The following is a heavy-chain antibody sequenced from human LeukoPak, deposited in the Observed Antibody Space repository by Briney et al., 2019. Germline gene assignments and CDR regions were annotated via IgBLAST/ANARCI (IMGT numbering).Heavy chain of an antibody. J-gene: IGHJ4*02. CDR2: IYTGGGT. CDR1: GFTVSSNY. D-gene: IGHD2-8*02. CDR3: AALLSTGTSAHFDY. Sequence: PGGSLRLPCAVSGFTVSSNYMSWARQAPGKGLEWVSIIYTGGGTYYADSVQGRFTIFRDNSKNTLHLQMNRLRAEDTAVYYCAALLSTGTSAHFDYWGKGTLGSVSS. V-gene: IGHV3-66*01.